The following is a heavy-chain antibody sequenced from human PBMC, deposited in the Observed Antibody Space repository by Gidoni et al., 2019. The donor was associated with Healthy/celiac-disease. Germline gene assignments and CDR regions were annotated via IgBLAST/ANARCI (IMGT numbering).Heavy chain of an antibody. CDR2: ISWNSGSI. J-gene: IGHJ3*02. CDR3: AKALYYDFWSGYPPHDKNRDAFDI. CDR1: GFTFDDYA. V-gene: IGHV3-9*01. D-gene: IGHD3-3*01. Sequence: EVQLVESGGGLVQPGRSLRLSCAASGFTFDDYAMHWVRQAPGKGLEWVSGISWNSGSIGYADSVKGRFTISRDNAKNSLYLQMNSLRAEDTALYYCAKALYYDFWSGYPPHDKNRDAFDIWGQGTMVTVSS.